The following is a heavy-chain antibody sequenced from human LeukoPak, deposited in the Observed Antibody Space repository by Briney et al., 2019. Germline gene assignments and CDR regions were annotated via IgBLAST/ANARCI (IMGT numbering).Heavy chain of an antibody. CDR1: GFTFSSYG. D-gene: IGHD6-13*01. CDR2: ISYDGSNK. V-gene: IGHV3-30*18. J-gene: IGHJ4*02. Sequence: GGSLRLSCAASGFTFSSYGMHWVRQAPGKGLEWVAVISYDGSNKYYADSVKGRFTISRDNSKNTLYLQMNSLRAEDTAVYYCAKDSVGSSWYGEPDYWGQGTLVTVSS. CDR3: AKDSVGSSWYGEPDY.